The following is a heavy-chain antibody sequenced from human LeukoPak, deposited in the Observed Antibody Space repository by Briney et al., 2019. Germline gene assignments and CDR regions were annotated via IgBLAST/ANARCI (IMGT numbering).Heavy chain of an antibody. CDR1: GFTFSSYA. CDR3: AKGNSITMIVVDEYFDY. Sequence: GGSLRLSCAASGFTFSSYAMSWVRQAPGKGLEWVSVISGSGGSTYYADSVKGRFTISRDNFKNTLYLQMNSLRAEDTAVYYCAKGNSITMIVVDEYFDYWGQGTLVTVSS. CDR2: ISGSGGST. V-gene: IGHV3-23*01. D-gene: IGHD3-22*01. J-gene: IGHJ4*02.